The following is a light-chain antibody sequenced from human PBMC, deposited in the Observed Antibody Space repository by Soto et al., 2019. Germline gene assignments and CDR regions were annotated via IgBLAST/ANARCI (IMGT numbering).Light chain of an antibody. V-gene: IGKV3-20*01. CDR3: QQYGSSPRT. Sequence: EIVLTQSPGTLSLSPGERATLSCGASQSIPNKYLAWYQQKPGQAPRLLVYGASNRATGIPDRFSGSGSGTDFTLTISRLEPEDFAVYYCQQYGSSPRTFGQGTKVEIK. CDR2: GAS. CDR1: QSIPNKY. J-gene: IGKJ1*01.